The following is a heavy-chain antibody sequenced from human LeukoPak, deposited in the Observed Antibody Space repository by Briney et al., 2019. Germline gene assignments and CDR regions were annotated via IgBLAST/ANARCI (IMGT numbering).Heavy chain of an antibody. CDR2: INPNSGNT. D-gene: IGHD6-19*01. V-gene: IGHV1-8*01. Sequence: ASVTVSFKSSGYTFTSCDINWVRQAAGQGGEGMGWINPNSGNTGYGQSFQGRITITRDISIGTAYMELSNLTSEYSAIYYCTRGSSGRRDNWGQGTLVTVSA. J-gene: IGHJ4*02. CDR1: GYTFTSCD. CDR3: TRGSSGRRDN.